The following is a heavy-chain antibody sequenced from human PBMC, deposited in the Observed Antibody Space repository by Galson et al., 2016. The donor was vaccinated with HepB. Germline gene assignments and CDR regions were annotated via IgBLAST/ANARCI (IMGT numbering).Heavy chain of an antibody. J-gene: IGHJ5*02. CDR1: GFTFSRNS. V-gene: IGHV3-48*02. CDR2: INSRSSSL. D-gene: IGHD1-1*01. CDR3: TRELGAGYTTWFDT. Sequence: SLRPSCAASGFTFSRNSMNWVRQAPGKGLEWVSYINSRSSSLYYADSVTGRITISRDNAQNSLYLQMNSLRDDDTAVYYCTRELGAGYTTWFDTWGQGTLVTVSS.